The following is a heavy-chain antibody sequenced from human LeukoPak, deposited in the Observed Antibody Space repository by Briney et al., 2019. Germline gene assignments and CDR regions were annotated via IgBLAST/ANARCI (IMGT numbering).Heavy chain of an antibody. CDR3: AKHPGFGEFPYYFDY. CDR2: ISGSGGST. V-gene: IGHV3-23*01. CDR1: GFTFSSYS. Sequence: PGGSLRLSCAASGFTFSSYSMNWVRQAPGKGLEWVSAISGSGGSTYYADSVKGRFTISKDNSKNTLYLQMNSLRAEDTAVYYCAKHPGFGEFPYYFDYWGQGTLVTVSS. J-gene: IGHJ4*02. D-gene: IGHD3-10*01.